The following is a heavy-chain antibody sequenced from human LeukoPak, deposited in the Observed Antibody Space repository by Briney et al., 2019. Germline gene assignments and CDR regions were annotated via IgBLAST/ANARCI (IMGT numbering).Heavy chain of an antibody. CDR2: INPNSGGT. CDR3: ARGTPYYYDSSGYFDY. Sequence: ASVKVSCKASGYTFTGYYMHWVRQAPGQGLEWMGRINPNSGGTNYAQKFQGRVTMTRDTSISTAYMELSRLRSDDTAVYCCARGTPYYYDSSGYFDYWGQGTLVTVSS. CDR1: GYTFTGYY. V-gene: IGHV1-2*06. D-gene: IGHD3-22*01. J-gene: IGHJ4*02.